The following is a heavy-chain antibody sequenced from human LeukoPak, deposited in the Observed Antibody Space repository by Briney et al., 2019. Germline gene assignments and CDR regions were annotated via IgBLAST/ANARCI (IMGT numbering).Heavy chain of an antibody. J-gene: IGHJ4*02. CDR2: SRNKAYSYTT. V-gene: IGHV3-72*01. CDR3: VRGSCSSGSCYSGDYSGDY. Sequence: GGSLRLSCAASGFTFSDHYMDWVRQAPGKGREWVGRSRNKAYSYTTEYAASVRARFTISRDDLKNYVYLQMNSLKTEDTAVYYCVRGSCSSGSCYSGDYSGDYWGQGTPVAVSS. D-gene: IGHD2-2*01. CDR1: GFTFSDHY.